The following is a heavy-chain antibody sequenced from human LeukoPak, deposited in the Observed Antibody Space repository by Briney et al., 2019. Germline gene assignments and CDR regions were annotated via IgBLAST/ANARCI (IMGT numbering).Heavy chain of an antibody. J-gene: IGHJ4*02. CDR2: IYHSGST. CDR3: ARVGTTQVAAGNDY. D-gene: IGHD6-13*01. CDR1: GGSISSSNW. Sequence: SETLSLTCTVSGGSISSSNWWSWVRQPPGKGLEWIGEIYHSGSTNYNPSLKSRVTISIDKSKNQFSLKLSSVTAADTAVYYCARVGTTQVAAGNDYWGQGTLVTVSS. V-gene: IGHV4-4*02.